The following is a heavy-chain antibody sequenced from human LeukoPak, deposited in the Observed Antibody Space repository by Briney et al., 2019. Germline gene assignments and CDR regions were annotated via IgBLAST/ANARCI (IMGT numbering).Heavy chain of an antibody. D-gene: IGHD2/OR15-2a*01. CDR1: GFTFSNYS. J-gene: IGHJ5*02. V-gene: IGHV3-21*06. Sequence: GGSLRLSCAASGFTFSNYSMNWVRQAPGKGLEWVSSISSSSSYIYYADSVKGRFTISRDNAKNSLYLHMNSLRAEDTAVYYCARDSRHHRFLYWDWFDPWGQGTLVTVSS. CDR2: ISSSSSYI. CDR3: ARDSRHHRFLYWDWFDP.